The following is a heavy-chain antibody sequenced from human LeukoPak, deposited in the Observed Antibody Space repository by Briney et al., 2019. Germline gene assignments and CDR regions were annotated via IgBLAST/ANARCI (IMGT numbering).Heavy chain of an antibody. CDR1: GGSISSYY. D-gene: IGHD6-19*01. CDR2: IYYSGST. Sequence: PSETLSLTCTVSGGSISSYYWSWLRQPPGKGLEWMGYIYYSGSTNYNLPLKSRVTISVDTSKNQFSLKLSSVTAADTAVYYCARAAVAGLSDYWGQGTLVTVSS. CDR3: ARAAVAGLSDY. J-gene: IGHJ4*02. V-gene: IGHV4-59*01.